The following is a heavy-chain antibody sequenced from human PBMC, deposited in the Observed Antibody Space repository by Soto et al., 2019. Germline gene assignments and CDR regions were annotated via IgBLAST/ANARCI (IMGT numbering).Heavy chain of an antibody. V-gene: IGHV3-48*03. J-gene: IGHJ4*02. CDR1: GFIFSSYE. D-gene: IGHD2-15*01. Sequence: GGSLRLSCAASGFIFSSYEMNWVRQAPGKGLEWVSYISGSGSVIYYADSVKGRFTISRDNAKNSLYLQMISLRGEDTAVYFCAREVGCSGSTCSLPSGADYWGQGTLVTVSS. CDR3: AREVGCSGSTCSLPSGADY. CDR2: ISGSGSVI.